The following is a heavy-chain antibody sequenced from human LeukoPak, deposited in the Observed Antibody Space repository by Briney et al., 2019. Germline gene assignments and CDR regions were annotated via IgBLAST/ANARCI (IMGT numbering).Heavy chain of an antibody. D-gene: IGHD1-1*01. CDR2: ISYDGSNK. V-gene: IGHV3-30-3*01. CDR1: GFTFSSYA. CDR3: ARDGDNWNDLWPYYFDY. Sequence: GGSLRLSCAASGFTFSSYAMHWVRQAPGKGLEWVAVISYDGSNKYYADSVKGRFTISRDSSKNTLYLQMNSLRAEDTAVYYCARDGDNWNDLWPYYFDYWGQGTLVTVSS. J-gene: IGHJ4*02.